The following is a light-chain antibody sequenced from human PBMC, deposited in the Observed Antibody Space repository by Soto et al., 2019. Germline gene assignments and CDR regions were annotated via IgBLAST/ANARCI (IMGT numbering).Light chain of an antibody. CDR1: QSVSSSY. CDR2: GAS. Sequence: EIVLTQSPGTLSLSPGERATLSCRASQSVSSSYLAWYQQKPGQAPRLLIYGASSSATGIPDRFSGSGSGTDFTLTISRLEPEDFAVYYCQQYGSSPSGTFGQGTKLEIK. J-gene: IGKJ2*01. CDR3: QQYGSSPSGT. V-gene: IGKV3-20*01.